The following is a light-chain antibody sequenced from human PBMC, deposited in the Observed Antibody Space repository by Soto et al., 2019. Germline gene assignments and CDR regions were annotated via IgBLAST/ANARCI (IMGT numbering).Light chain of an antibody. V-gene: IGLV7-43*01. CDR1: TGAVTSGYY. CDR3: LLYYGAAQV. J-gene: IGLJ3*02. Sequence: QAVVTQEPSLTVSPGGTVTLTCASSTGAVTSGYYPNWFQQKPGQAPRALIYSTSNKQSWTPARFSGSLLGGKAALTLSGVQPEDEDEYYCLLYYGAAQVFGGGTKLTVL. CDR2: STS.